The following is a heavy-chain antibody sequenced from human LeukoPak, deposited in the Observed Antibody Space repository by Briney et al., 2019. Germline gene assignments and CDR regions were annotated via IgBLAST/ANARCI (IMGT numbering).Heavy chain of an antibody. CDR1: GGSFSGYY. V-gene: IGHV4-34*01. D-gene: IGHD5-24*01. CDR3: ARERRQFIGDRLAFDI. J-gene: IGHJ3*02. Sequence: SETLSLTCAVYGGSFSGYYWSWIRQPPGKGLEWIGEINHSGSTNYNPSLKSRVTISVDTSKNQFSLQLNSVTPEDTAVYYCARERRQFIGDRLAFDIWGQGTMVTVSS. CDR2: INHSGST.